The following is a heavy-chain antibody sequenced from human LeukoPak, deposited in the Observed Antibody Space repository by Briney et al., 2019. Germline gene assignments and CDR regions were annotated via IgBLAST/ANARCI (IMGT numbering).Heavy chain of an antibody. CDR3: ARTVSSTTVTTDYFYYMDV. Sequence: GGSLRLSCAASGFTFSSYEMNWVRQAPGKGLEWVSYISSSGSTIYYADSVKGRFTISRDNAKNSLYLQMNSLRAEDTAVYYCARTVSSTTVTTDYFYYMDVWGKGTTVTVSS. D-gene: IGHD4-17*01. V-gene: IGHV3-48*03. CDR2: ISSSGSTI. J-gene: IGHJ6*03. CDR1: GFTFSSYE.